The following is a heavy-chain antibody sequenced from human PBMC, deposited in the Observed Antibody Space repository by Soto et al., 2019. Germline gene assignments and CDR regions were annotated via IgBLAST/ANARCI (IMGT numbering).Heavy chain of an antibody. Sequence: SETLSLTCTVSGGSISSGGYYWSWIRQHPGKGLEWIGYIYYSGSTYYNPSLKSRVTISVDTSKNQFSLKLSYVTAADTAVYYCARDRPNTVTYRPNYYMDVWGKGTTVTVSS. CDR3: ARDRPNTVTYRPNYYMDV. J-gene: IGHJ6*03. V-gene: IGHV4-31*03. CDR2: IYYSGST. CDR1: GGSISSGGYY. D-gene: IGHD4-17*01.